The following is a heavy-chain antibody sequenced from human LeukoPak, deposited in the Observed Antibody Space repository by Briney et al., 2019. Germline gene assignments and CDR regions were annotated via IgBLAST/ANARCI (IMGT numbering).Heavy chain of an antibody. CDR3: ARCLSYYYYMDV. CDR2: ISSSGSTI. J-gene: IGHJ6*03. D-gene: IGHD3-16*01. Sequence: GGSLRLSCAASGFTFSSYEMNWVRQAPGKGLEWVSYISSSGSTIYYADSVKGRFTISRDNAKNSLYLQMNSLRAEDTAVYYCARCLSYYYYMDVWGKGTTVTVSS. CDR1: GFTFSSYE. V-gene: IGHV3-48*03.